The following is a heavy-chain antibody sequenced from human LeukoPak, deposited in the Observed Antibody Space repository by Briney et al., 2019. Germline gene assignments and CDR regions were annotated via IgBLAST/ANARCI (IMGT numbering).Heavy chain of an antibody. CDR1: GYTFATSY. Sequence: GASVKVSCKASGYTFATSYLYWVRQAPGQGLESMGWIYPNSGATKSPQKFEGRVTMTSDTSISTAYMELSSLKSDDTAVYYCARDGPSMMVEFDYWGQGTPVTVSS. CDR3: ARDGPSMMVEFDY. J-gene: IGHJ4*02. D-gene: IGHD2/OR15-2a*01. CDR2: IYPNSGAT. V-gene: IGHV1-2*02.